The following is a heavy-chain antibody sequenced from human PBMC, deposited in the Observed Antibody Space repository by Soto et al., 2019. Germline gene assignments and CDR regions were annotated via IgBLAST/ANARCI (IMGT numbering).Heavy chain of an antibody. V-gene: IGHV3-23*01. D-gene: IGHD3-22*01. CDR3: AKSYYYDSSGYLDY. Sequence: GGSLRLSCAASGFTFSNYGMSWVRQAPGKGLEWVSAISGSGGSTYYADSVKGRFTISRDNSKNTLYLQMNSLRAEDTAVYYCAKSYYYDSSGYLDYWGQGTLVTVS. CDR2: ISGSGGST. CDR1: GFTFSNYG. J-gene: IGHJ4*02.